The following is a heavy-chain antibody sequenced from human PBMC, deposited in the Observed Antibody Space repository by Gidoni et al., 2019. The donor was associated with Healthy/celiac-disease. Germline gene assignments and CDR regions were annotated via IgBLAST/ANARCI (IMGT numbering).Heavy chain of an antibody. V-gene: IGHV3-64D*09. J-gene: IGHJ4*02. CDR1: GFPFSSYA. Sequence: EVQLVESGGGLVQPGGSLRLSCSASGFPFSSYAMHWVRQAPGKGLEYVSAISSNGGSTYYADSVKGRFTISRDNSKNTLYLQMSSLRAEDTAVYYCVKGRIAVAGTGDWGQGTLVTVSS. CDR3: VKGRIAVAGTGD. CDR2: ISSNGGST. D-gene: IGHD6-19*01.